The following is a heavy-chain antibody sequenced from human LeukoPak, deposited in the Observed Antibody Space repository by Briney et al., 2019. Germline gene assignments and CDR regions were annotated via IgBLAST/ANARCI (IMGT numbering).Heavy chain of an antibody. Sequence: PGGSLRLSCAASGFTFSTYAMHWVRQAPGKGLEWVAFIRFDGSNRYYADSVKGRFTISRDNSKNTLYLQMNSLRAEDTAVYYCAKGGSRGTHYGDSWGQGTLVTVSS. CDR1: GFTFSTYA. J-gene: IGHJ4*02. D-gene: IGHD1-26*01. V-gene: IGHV3-30*02. CDR3: AKGGSRGTHYGDS. CDR2: IRFDGSNR.